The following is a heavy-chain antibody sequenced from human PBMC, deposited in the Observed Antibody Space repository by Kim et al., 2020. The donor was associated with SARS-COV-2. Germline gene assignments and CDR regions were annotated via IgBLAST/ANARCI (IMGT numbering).Heavy chain of an antibody. CDR3: ARFPRAASPL. J-gene: IGHJ3*01. Sequence: ASVKVSCKASGYTFTDYFIHWVRQAPGQGLEWMSWINTNSGATNYARRFQGRVSVTRDTSISTAYMDLSSLTSDDTAVYYCARFPRAASPLWGQGTMVTVSS. CDR1: GYTFTDYF. CDR2: INTNSGAT. D-gene: IGHD2-15*01. V-gene: IGHV1-2*02.